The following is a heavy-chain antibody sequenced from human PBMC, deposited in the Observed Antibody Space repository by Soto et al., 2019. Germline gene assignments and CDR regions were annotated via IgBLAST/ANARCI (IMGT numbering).Heavy chain of an antibody. V-gene: IGHV4-59*01. CDR2: IYYSGST. CDR3: ARAYGSGTLLGY. CDR1: GGSISSYY. Sequence: SETLSLTCTVSGGSISSYYWSWIRQPPGKGLEWIGYIYYSGSTNYNPSLKSRVTISVDTSKNQFSLKLSSVTAADTAVYYCARAYGSGTLLGYWGQRTLVTVSS. J-gene: IGHJ4*02. D-gene: IGHD3-10*01.